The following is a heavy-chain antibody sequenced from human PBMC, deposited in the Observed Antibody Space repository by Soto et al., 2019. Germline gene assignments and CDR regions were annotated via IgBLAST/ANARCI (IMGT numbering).Heavy chain of an antibody. CDR1: GGSISSYY. CDR3: AREASFRFDY. V-gene: IGHV4-59*01. J-gene: IGHJ4*02. Sequence: SETLSLTCTVSGGSISSYYWSWIRQPPGKGLGWIGYIYYSGSTNYNPSLKSRVTISVDTSKNQFSLKLSSVTAADTAVYYCAREASFRFDYWGQGTLVTVSS. CDR2: IYYSGST.